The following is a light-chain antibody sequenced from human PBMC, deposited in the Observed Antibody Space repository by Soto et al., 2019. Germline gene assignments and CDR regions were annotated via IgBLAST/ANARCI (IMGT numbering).Light chain of an antibody. J-gene: IGLJ3*02. CDR3: SSYASSNTWV. CDR1: SSDVGGYNY. V-gene: IGLV2-8*01. Sequence: QSVLTQPPSASGSPGQSVTISCTGTSSDVGGYNYVSWYQQHPGKAPKLMIYEVTKRPSGVPARGSASKSGNTASLTVSGLQAEDEGNYYCSSYASSNTWVFGGGTKLTVL. CDR2: EVT.